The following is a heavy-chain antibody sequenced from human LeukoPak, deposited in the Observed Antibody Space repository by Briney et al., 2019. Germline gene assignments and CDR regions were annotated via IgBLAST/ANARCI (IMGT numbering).Heavy chain of an antibody. D-gene: IGHD3-9*01. J-gene: IGHJ5*02. CDR1: GFTFSSYA. CDR3: AKVPGRYFDWLSGNWFDP. CDR2: ISGSGGST. Sequence: PGGSLRLSCAASGFTFSSYAMSLVRQAPGKGLEWVSAISGSGGSTYFAASVKGRFTISRHNSKNTLYLQMNSLRAEDTAVYYCAKVPGRYFDWLSGNWFDPWGQGTLVTVSS. V-gene: IGHV3-23*01.